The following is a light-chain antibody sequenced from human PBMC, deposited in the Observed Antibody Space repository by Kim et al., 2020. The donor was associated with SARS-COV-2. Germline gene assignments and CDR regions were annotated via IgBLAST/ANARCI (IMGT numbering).Light chain of an antibody. CDR3: NSRDFSGLYV. J-gene: IGLJ1*01. CDR1: SLRSYY. V-gene: IGLV3-19*01. CDR2: GKN. Sequence: VDLGQTVRLTCQGDSLRSYYANWYQKKPGQAPVVVIYGKNNRPSGIPDRFSGSSSGNTASLTITGAQTEDEADYYCNSRDFSGLYVFGTGTKVTV.